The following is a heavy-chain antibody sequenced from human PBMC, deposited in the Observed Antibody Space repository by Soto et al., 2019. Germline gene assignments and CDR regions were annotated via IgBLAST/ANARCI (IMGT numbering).Heavy chain of an antibody. J-gene: IGHJ5*02. CDR2: ISAYNGNT. V-gene: IGHV1-18*01. CDR1: GYTFTSYG. CDR3: ARAEFNWTVLRYFDWKSPGRALDWFDP. Sequence: GASVKVSCKASGYTFTSYGISWVRQAPGQGLEWMGWISAYNGNTNYAQKLQGRVTMTTDTSTSTAYMELRSLRSDDTAVYYCARAEFNWTVLRYFDWKSPGRALDWFDPWGQGTLVTVSS. D-gene: IGHD3-9*01.